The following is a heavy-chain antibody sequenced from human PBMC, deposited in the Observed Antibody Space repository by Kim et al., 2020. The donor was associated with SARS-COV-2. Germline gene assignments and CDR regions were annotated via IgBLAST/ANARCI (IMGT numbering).Heavy chain of an antibody. V-gene: IGHV1-2*04. CDR3: ARRYSGYDQPFDY. CDR1: GYTFTGYY. J-gene: IGHJ4*02. Sequence: ASVKVSCKASGYTFTGYYMHWVRQAPGQGLEWMGWINPNSGGTNYAQKFQGWVTMTRDTSISTAYMELSRLRSDDTAVYYCARRYSGYDQPFDYWGQGTLVTVSS. CDR2: INPNSGGT. D-gene: IGHD5-12*01.